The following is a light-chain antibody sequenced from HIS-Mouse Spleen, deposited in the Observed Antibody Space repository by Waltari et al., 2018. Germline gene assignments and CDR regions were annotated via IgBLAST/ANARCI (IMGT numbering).Light chain of an antibody. V-gene: IGKV4-1*01. CDR3: QQYYSTQLT. CDR1: QSVLYSSNNKNY. J-gene: IGKJ4*01. Sequence: DTVMTQSPDSLSVSLGERATINCKSSQSVLYSSNNKNYVAWYQQTPGQTPKLLIYWASTRESGVPDRFSGSGSETDFTLTISSLQAEDVAVYYCQQYYSTQLTFGGGTKVEIK. CDR2: WAS.